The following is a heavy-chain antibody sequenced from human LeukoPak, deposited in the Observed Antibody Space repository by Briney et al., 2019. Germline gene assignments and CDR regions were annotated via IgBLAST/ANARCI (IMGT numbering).Heavy chain of an antibody. D-gene: IGHD5-24*01. CDR3: ARSLTRDGYNPIALDY. CDR1: GGSISSSNW. V-gene: IGHV4-4*02. Sequence: TSETLSLTCAVSGGSISSSNWWSWVRQPPGKGLEWIGEIYHSGSANYNPSLKSRVTISVDKSKNQFSLKLSSVTAADTAVYYCARSLTRDGYNPIALDYWGQGTLVTVSS. CDR2: IYHSGSA. J-gene: IGHJ4*02.